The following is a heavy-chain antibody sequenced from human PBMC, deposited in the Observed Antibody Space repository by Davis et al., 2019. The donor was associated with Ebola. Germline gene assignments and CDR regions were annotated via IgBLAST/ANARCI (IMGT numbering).Heavy chain of an antibody. D-gene: IGHD1-26*01. CDR1: GYSFPTYW. CDR3: AKTSNVGYYYGMDV. J-gene: IGHJ6*02. V-gene: IGHV5-51*01. Sequence: GGSQRLSCKGSGYSFPTYWIAWVRQMPGKGLEWMGVIYPGDSDTRYSPSFQGQVTISADKSINTAYLQWSSLKASDTGIYYCAKTSNVGYYYGMDVWGQGTTVTVSS. CDR2: IYPGDSDT.